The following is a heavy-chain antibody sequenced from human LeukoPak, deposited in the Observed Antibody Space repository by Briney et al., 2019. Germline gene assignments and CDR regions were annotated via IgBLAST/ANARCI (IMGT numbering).Heavy chain of an antibody. CDR2: ISWNSGSI. Sequence: GGSLRLSCAASGFTFSSYWMHWVRQAPGKGLEWVSGISWNSGSIGYADSVKGRFTISRDNAKNSLYLQMNSLRADDTAVYYCARDLTHRRNYDNSGYQIVPAFWGQGTLVTVSS. J-gene: IGHJ4*02. V-gene: IGHV3-9*01. CDR3: ARDLTHRRNYDNSGYQIVPAF. D-gene: IGHD3-22*01. CDR1: GFTFSSYW.